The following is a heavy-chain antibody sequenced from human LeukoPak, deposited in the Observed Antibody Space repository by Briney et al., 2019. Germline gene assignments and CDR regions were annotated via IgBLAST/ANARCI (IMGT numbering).Heavy chain of an antibody. V-gene: IGHV3-30-3*01. J-gene: IGHJ6*02. D-gene: IGHD2-2*03. Sequence: GGSLRLSCAASGFTFSSYAMHWVRQAPGKGLEWVAVISYDGSNKYYADSVKGRFTISRDNSKNTLYLQMNSLRAEDTAVYYCARGTRYGYCSSTSCSLLDVWGQGARSPSP. CDR2: ISYDGSNK. CDR1: GFTFSSYA. CDR3: ARGTRYGYCSSTSCSLLDV.